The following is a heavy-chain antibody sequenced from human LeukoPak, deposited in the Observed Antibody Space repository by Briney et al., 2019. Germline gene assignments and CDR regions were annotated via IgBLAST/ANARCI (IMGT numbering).Heavy chain of an antibody. CDR1: GFTFSSYA. CDR3: AKEAGYSGYDYPDY. CDR2: ISGNGGRT. V-gene: IGHV3-23*01. D-gene: IGHD5-12*01. Sequence: PGGSLRLSCAASGFTFSSYAMSWVRQAPGKGLEWVSVISGNGGRTYYADSVQGRFTISRDNSKNTLYLQMNSLRAEDTAVYYCAKEAGYSGYDYPDYWGQGTLVTVSS. J-gene: IGHJ4*02.